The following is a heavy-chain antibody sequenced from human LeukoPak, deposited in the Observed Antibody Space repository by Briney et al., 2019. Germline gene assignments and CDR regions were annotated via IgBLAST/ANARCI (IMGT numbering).Heavy chain of an antibody. CDR3: ARWGATGYGDY. D-gene: IGHD3-9*01. CDR1: GGSISSSN. Sequence: ETLSLTCAVSGGSISSSNWWSWVRQAPGKGLEWVSYISDSSSTIYYADSVKGRLTISRDNAKNSLYLQMNSLRAEDTAVYYCARWGATGYGDYWGQGTLVTVSS. CDR2: ISDSSSTI. V-gene: IGHV3-48*04. J-gene: IGHJ4*02.